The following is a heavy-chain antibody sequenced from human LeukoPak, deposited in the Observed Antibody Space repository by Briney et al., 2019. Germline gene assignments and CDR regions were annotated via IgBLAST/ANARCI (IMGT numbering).Heavy chain of an antibody. D-gene: IGHD2-15*01. J-gene: IGHJ5*02. CDR1: GGTFSSYA. CDR2: IIPIFGTA. CDR3: AREMFSRRKPGYCSGGSCSNWFDP. Sequence: SVKVSCKASGGTFSSYAISWVRQAPGQGLEWMGRIIPIFGTANYAQKFQGRVTITTDESTSTAYMELSSLRSEDTAVYYCAREMFSRRKPGYCSGGSCSNWFDPWGQGTLVTVS. V-gene: IGHV1-69*05.